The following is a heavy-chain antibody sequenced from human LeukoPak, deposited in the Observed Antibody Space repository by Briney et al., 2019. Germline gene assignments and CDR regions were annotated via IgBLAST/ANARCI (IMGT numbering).Heavy chain of an antibody. V-gene: IGHV3-49*04. J-gene: IGHJ6*02. CDR1: EFTFGDHA. D-gene: IGHD5-18*01. CDR2: IRSRAYGGTT. CDR3: ARGPIQQWLYDGMDV. Sequence: GRSLRVSCTASEFTFGDHAMSWVRLAPGKGLEWVGFIRSRAYGGTTEYAPAVKGIFLISRDDSKSIAYLHMNSLKTEDTAVYYCARGPIQQWLYDGMDVWGQGTTVSVSS.